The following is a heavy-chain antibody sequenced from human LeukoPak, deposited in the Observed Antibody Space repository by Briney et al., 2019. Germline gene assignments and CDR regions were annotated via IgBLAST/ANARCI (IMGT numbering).Heavy chain of an antibody. J-gene: IGHJ4*02. V-gene: IGHV3-7*01. Sequence: GGSLRLSCAASGFTFSSYWMSWVRQAPGKGLEWVANIKQDGSEKYYVASVKGRFTISRDNAKNSLYLQMNSLRAEDTAVYYCARDSGETYYDILTGYQYWGQGTLVTVSS. D-gene: IGHD3-9*01. CDR1: GFTFSSYW. CDR3: ARDSGETYYDILTGYQY. CDR2: IKQDGSEK.